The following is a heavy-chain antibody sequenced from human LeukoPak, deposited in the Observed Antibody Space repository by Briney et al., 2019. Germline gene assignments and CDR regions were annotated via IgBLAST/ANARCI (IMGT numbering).Heavy chain of an antibody. D-gene: IGHD3-22*01. J-gene: IGHJ4*02. V-gene: IGHV4-34*01. Sequence: SETLSLTCAVYGGSFSGYYWSWIRQPPGKGLEWIGEINHSGSTNYNPSLKSRVTISVDMSKNQFSLKLSSVTAADTAVYYCARARSQYYYDSSGHYLDYWGQGTLVTVSS. CDR2: INHSGST. CDR1: GGSFSGYY. CDR3: ARARSQYYYDSSGHYLDY.